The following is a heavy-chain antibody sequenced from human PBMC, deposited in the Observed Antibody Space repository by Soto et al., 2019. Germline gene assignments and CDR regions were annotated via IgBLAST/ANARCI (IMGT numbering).Heavy chain of an antibody. Sequence: LXVSRAASVVSFDDYAMHWVRQAPGKGLEWVTGISWNSGTIGYADSVKGRFTISRDNAKNSLYLQMNSLRAEDTALYYCARDVWSRASGPPDSWGQGTLVTVSS. J-gene: IGHJ4*02. CDR2: ISWNSGTI. V-gene: IGHV3-9*01. CDR3: ARDVWSRASGPPDS. CDR1: VVSFDDYA. D-gene: IGHD3-10*01.